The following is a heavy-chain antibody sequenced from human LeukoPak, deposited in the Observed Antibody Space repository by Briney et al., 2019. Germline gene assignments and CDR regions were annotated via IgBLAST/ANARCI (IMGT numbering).Heavy chain of an antibody. V-gene: IGHV5-51*01. CDR3: ARSVAATGLDY. CDR2: IHPGHSDP. J-gene: IGHJ4*02. D-gene: IGHD6-19*01. Sequence: GESLKISCKASGYNFTNYWIGWVRQVPGKGLEWMGIIHPGHSDPTYTPSFQGQVTVSADKSISTTYLQWSSLKTSDIAIYYCARSVAATGLDYWGQGTLVTVSS. CDR1: GYNFTNYW.